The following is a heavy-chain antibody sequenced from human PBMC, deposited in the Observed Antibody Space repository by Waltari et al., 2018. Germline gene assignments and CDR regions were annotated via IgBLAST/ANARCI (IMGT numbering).Heavy chain of an antibody. J-gene: IGHJ6*02. D-gene: IGHD6-19*01. CDR2: ISSSSSYI. CDR1: GFTFSSYG. CDR3: ARDGSREYSSGWYGYYYYGMDV. Sequence: VQLVESGGGVVQPGRSLRLSCAASGFTFSSYGMHWVRQAPGKGLEWVSSISSSSSYIYYADSVKGRFTISRDNSKNTLYLQMNSLRAEDTAVYYCARDGSREYSSGWYGYYYYGMDVWGQGTTVTVSS. V-gene: IGHV3-21*01.